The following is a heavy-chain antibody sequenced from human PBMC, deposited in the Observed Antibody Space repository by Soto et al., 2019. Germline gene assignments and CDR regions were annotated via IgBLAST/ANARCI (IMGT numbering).Heavy chain of an antibody. D-gene: IGHD6-13*01. V-gene: IGHV3-30-3*01. Sequence: GGSLRLSCAASGFTFSSYAMHWVRQAPGKGLEWVAVISYDGSNKYYADSVKGRFTISRDNSKNTLYLQMNSLRAEDTAVYYCASLGAAAGTMGWFDPWGQGTLVTVSS. CDR2: ISYDGSNK. J-gene: IGHJ5*02. CDR1: GFTFSSYA. CDR3: ASLGAAAGTMGWFDP.